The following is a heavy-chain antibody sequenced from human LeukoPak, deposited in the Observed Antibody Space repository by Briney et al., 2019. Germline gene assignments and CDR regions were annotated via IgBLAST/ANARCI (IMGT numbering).Heavy chain of an antibody. Sequence: SETLSLTCAVSGGSFSGYYWSWIRQPPGKGLEWIGEINHSGSTNYNPSLKSRVTISVDTSKNQFSLKLSSVTAADTAVYYCARGPSVDTAMVPYFDYWGQGTLVTVSS. V-gene: IGHV4-34*01. J-gene: IGHJ4*02. D-gene: IGHD5-18*01. CDR3: ARGPSVDTAMVPYFDY. CDR2: INHSGST. CDR1: GGSFSGYY.